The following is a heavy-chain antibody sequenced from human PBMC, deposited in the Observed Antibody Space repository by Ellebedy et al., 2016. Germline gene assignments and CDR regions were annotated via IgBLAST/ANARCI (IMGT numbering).Heavy chain of an antibody. CDR3: ARGTLNCGGYYCAAY. V-gene: IGHV5-51*01. CDR1: GYSFTSYW. J-gene: IGHJ4*02. Sequence: GESLKISXKGSGYSFTSYWIGWVRQMPGKGLEWMGIIYPGDSDTRYSPSFQGQVTISADKSISTAYLQWSSLKASDTAMYYCARGTLNCGGYYCAAYWGQGTLVTVSS. D-gene: IGHD2-21*01. CDR2: IYPGDSDT.